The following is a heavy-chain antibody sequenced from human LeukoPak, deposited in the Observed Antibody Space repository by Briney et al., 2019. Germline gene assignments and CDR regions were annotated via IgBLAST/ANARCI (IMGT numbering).Heavy chain of an antibody. J-gene: IGHJ4*02. CDR2: ISSSSSYI. CDR3: AYIKDFWSGYQDY. Sequence: PGGSLRLSXAASGFTFSSYSMNWVRQAPGKGLEWVSSISSSSSYIYYADSVKGRFTISRDNAKNSLYLQMNSLRAEDTAVYYCAYIKDFWSGYQDYWGQGTLVTVSS. D-gene: IGHD3-3*01. V-gene: IGHV3-21*01. CDR1: GFTFSSYS.